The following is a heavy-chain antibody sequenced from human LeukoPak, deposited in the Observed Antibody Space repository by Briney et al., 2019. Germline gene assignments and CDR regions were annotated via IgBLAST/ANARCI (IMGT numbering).Heavy chain of an antibody. D-gene: IGHD3-3*01. CDR3: AKVPNSRSGIDY. V-gene: IGHV3-53*05. J-gene: IGHJ4*02. CDR1: GFTVSSNY. CDR2: IYSGGST. Sequence: GGSLRLSCAASGFTVSSNYMSWVRQAPGKGLEWVSVIYSGGSTYYADSVKGRFTISRDNSKNTLYLQMNSLRAEDTAVYYCAKVPNSRSGIDYWGQGTLVTVSS.